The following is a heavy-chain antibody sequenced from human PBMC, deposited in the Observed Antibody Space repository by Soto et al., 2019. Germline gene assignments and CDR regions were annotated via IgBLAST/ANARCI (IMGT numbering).Heavy chain of an antibody. CDR1: GYTFASYD. J-gene: IGHJ5*02. D-gene: IGHD1-26*01. CDR2: MNPNSGNT. CDR3: ARGGSGTFDP. V-gene: IGHV1-8*01. Sequence: ASVKVSCKASGYTFASYDINWVRQATGQGLERMRWMNPNSGNTGYAQKLQGRGTMARNTSISTAYMELSSLRSEYTVVYYCARGGSGTFDPWGQVTLVTVSS.